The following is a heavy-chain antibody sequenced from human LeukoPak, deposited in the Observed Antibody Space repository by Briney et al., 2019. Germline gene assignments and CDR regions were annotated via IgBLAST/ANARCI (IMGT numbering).Heavy chain of an antibody. Sequence: SETLSLTCAVYSGSFSNYYWSWIRQPPGKGLEWIGEINHSGSTNYNPSLKSRVTISVDTSKNQFSLKLSSVTAADTAVYYCARQRRLRDAFDIWGQGTMVTVSS. CDR1: SGSFSNYY. V-gene: IGHV4-34*01. CDR2: INHSGST. CDR3: ARQRRLRDAFDI. J-gene: IGHJ3*02. D-gene: IGHD4-17*01.